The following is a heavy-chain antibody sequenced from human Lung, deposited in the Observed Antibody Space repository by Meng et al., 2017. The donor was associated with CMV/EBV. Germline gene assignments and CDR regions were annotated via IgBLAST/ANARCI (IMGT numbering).Heavy chain of an antibody. CDR2: IFPNNGGT. V-gene: IGHV1-2*02. D-gene: IGHD7-27*01. J-gene: IGHJ3*01. CDR1: GYLFPGYY. CDR3: ARALKLGTVAFDL. Sequence: ASXXVSXKASGYLFPGYYIHWVRQAPGQNLEWVGWIFPNNGGTKYAQNFQGRVTMTRDTSISTAYLELSRLRSDDTAVYYCARALKLGTVAFDLWGQGTMVT.